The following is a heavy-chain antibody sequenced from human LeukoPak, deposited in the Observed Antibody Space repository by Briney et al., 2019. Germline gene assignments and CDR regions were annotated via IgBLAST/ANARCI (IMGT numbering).Heavy chain of an antibody. CDR2: INPSSSNI. D-gene: IGHD6-13*01. V-gene: IGHV3-21*04. CDR1: GFIFNGYS. Sequence: PGGSLRLSCAASGFIFNGYSVNWVRQAPGRGLEWVSSINPSSSNIYYADSVKGRFTISRDNAKNSLYLQMNSLRAEDTALYYCAKVELVSSSWYRYYFDYWGQGTLVTVSS. J-gene: IGHJ4*02. CDR3: AKVELVSSSWYRYYFDY.